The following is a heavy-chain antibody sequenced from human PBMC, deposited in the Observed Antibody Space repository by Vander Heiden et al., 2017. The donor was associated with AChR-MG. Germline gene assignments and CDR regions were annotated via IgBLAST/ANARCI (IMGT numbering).Heavy chain of an antibody. CDR1: GFTFSGYA. Sequence: EVQLLESGGGLVQPGGSLRLSCEASGFTFSGYAMRWVRQAPGKGLEWVSAISGSGGSTYYADSVKGRFTISRDNSKNTLYLQMNSLRAEDTAVYYCAKSFVVATIDYWGQGTLVTVSS. CDR3: AKSFVVATIDY. D-gene: IGHD5-12*01. V-gene: IGHV3-23*01. J-gene: IGHJ4*02. CDR2: ISGSGGST.